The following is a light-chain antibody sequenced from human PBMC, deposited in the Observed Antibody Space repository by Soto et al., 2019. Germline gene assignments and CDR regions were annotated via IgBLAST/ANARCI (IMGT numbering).Light chain of an antibody. V-gene: IGKV2-40*01. Sequence: DIVLTQTPLSLPVTPGEPSSISCRSSQILLDSDDGNTYLDWYLRKPGQSPQLLIYGASSRATGIPDRFSGSGSGTDFTLTISRLEPEDFAVYYCQQYYSSPWTFGLGTKVDI. CDR1: QILLDSDDGNTY. CDR3: QQYYSSPWT. J-gene: IGKJ1*01. CDR2: GAS.